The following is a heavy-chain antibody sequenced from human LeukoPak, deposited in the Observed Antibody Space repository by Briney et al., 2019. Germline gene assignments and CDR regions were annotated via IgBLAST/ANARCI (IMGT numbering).Heavy chain of an antibody. D-gene: IGHD1-14*01. J-gene: IGHJ4*02. V-gene: IGHV4-34*01. CDR1: GGSFSGYY. Sequence: SATLSLTCAVYGGSFSGYYRSWIRQPPGKGLEWIGEISHSGSTNYNPSLKSRVTISVDTSKNQFSLKLSSVTAADTAVYYCARDSFGIDYWGQGTLVTVSS. CDR3: ARDSFGIDY. CDR2: ISHSGST.